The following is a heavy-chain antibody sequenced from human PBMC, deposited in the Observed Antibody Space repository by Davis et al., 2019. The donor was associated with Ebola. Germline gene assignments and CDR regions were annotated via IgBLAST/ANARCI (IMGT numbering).Heavy chain of an antibody. D-gene: IGHD3-16*02. J-gene: IGHJ4*02. CDR1: GGSFSGYY. CDR2: INHSGST. V-gene: IGHV4-34*01. CDR3: ASGGLGELSLPFDY. Sequence: SETLSLTCAVYGGSFSGYYWSWIRQPPGKGLEWIGEINHSGSTNYNPSLKSRVTISVDTSKNQFSLKLSSVTAADTAVYYCASGGLGELSLPFDYWGQGTLVTVSS.